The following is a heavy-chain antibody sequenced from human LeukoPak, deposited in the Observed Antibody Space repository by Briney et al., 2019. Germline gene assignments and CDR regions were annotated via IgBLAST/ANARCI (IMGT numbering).Heavy chain of an antibody. Sequence: PSQTLSLTCTVSGGSISSGDYYWSWIRQPPGKGLEWIGYIYYSGSTYYNPSLKSRVTISVDTSKNQFSLKLSSVTAADTAVYYCATSWGSGNNFDYWGQGTQVTVSS. CDR3: ATSWGSGNNFDY. D-gene: IGHD3-10*01. CDR1: GGSISSGDYY. CDR2: IYYSGST. V-gene: IGHV4-30-4*01. J-gene: IGHJ4*02.